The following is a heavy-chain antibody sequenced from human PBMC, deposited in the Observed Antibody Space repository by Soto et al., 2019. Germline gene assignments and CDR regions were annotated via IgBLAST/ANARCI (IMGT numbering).Heavy chain of an antibody. Sequence: QVQLQQWGAGLLKPSETLSLTCAVYGGFVSSGSYYWSWIRQPPGKGLEWIGGMSHSGGTHFNPSLKSRVTIWVDTSKNQFSLKMSSVTAADTALYYCARVERGTATTVVDAFDIWGPGTMVTVSS. D-gene: IGHD1-1*01. J-gene: IGHJ3*02. V-gene: IGHV4-34*01. CDR2: MSHSGGT. CDR1: GGFVSSGSYY. CDR3: ARVERGTATTVVDAFDI.